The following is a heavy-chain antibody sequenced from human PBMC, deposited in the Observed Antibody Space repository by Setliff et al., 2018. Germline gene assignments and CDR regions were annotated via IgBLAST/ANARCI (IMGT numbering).Heavy chain of an antibody. CDR1: GDSISNAGYY. Sequence: PSETLSLTCIVAGDSISNAGYYWGWIRQPPGKGLEWIGRIYNSGTTNYNPSLKSRVTISADTSNNSFSLNLFSVTAADTAVYYCAGRDYSGGDSWGHGTVVTVS. V-gene: IGHV4-39*02. CDR3: AGRDYSGGDS. D-gene: IGHD4-4*01. J-gene: IGHJ5*01. CDR2: IYNSGTT.